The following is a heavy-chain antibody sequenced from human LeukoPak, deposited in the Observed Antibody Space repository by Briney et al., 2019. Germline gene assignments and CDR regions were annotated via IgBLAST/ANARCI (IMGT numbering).Heavy chain of an antibody. Sequence: GGSLRLSCAASGFTFSSYAMSWVRQAPGKGLEWVSAISGSGGSTYYADSVRGRFTISRDNAKNSLYLQMNSLRAEDTAVYYCARVGTDFFDIWGQGTMVTVSS. CDR2: ISGSGGST. D-gene: IGHD3-3*01. J-gene: IGHJ3*02. CDR1: GFTFSSYA. V-gene: IGHV3-23*01. CDR3: ARVGTDFFDI.